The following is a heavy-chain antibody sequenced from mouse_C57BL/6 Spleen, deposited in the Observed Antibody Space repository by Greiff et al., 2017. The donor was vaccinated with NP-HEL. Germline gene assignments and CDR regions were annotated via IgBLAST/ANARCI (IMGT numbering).Heavy chain of an antibody. J-gene: IGHJ3*01. V-gene: IGHV5-9-1*02. D-gene: IGHD3-3*01. CDR1: GFTFSSYA. CDR2: ISSGGDYI. CDR3: TRERRSGTARGGFAY. Sequence: EVKLMESGEGLVKPGGSLKLSCAASGFTFSSYAMSWVRQTPEKRLEWVAYISSGGDYIYYADTVKGRFTISRDNARNTLYLQMSSLKSEDTAMYYCTRERRSGTARGGFAYWGQGTLVTVSA.